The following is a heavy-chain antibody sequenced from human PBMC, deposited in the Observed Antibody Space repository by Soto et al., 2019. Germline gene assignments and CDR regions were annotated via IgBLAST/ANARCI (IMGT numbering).Heavy chain of an antibody. D-gene: IGHD3-22*01. J-gene: IGHJ4*02. CDR1: RFTFSSYA. CDR2: LSRSGGST. V-gene: IGHV3-23*01. Sequence: GGSLRLSCAASRFTFSSYAMSWVRQAPGKGLEWVSTLSRSGGSTYYADSVKGRFTISRDNSKNTLYLQMNSLRAEDTAVYYCAKGEFDYYDSSGYFRLWGQGTLVTVSS. CDR3: AKGEFDYYDSSGYFRL.